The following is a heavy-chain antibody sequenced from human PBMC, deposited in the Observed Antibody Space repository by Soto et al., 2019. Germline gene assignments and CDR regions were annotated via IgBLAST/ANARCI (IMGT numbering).Heavy chain of an antibody. J-gene: IGHJ6*02. V-gene: IGHV6-1*01. D-gene: IGHD3-10*01. Sequence: SQTLSLTCAISGDSVSSNSAAWNWIRQSPSRGLEWLGRTYYRSKWYNDYAVSVKSRITINPDTSKNQFSLQLNSVTREDTALYYCAMGYGSGSYYKGPYYYYGMDVWGQGTTVTVSS. CDR3: AMGYGSGSYYKGPYYYYGMDV. CDR1: GDSVSSNSAA. CDR2: TYYRSKWYN.